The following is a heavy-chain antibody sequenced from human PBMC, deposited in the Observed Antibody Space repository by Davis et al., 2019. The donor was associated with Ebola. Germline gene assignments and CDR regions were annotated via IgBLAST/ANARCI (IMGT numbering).Heavy chain of an antibody. D-gene: IGHD3-22*01. V-gene: IGHV1-69*05. CDR1: GGTFSSYA. CDR3: ARDDSSGFDY. Sequence: SVKVSCKASGGTFSSYAISWVRQAPGQGLEWMGGIIPIFGTANYAQKFQGRVTMTTDTSTSTAYMELRSLRSDDTAVYYCARDDSSGFDYWGQGTLVTVSS. J-gene: IGHJ4*02. CDR2: IIPIFGTA.